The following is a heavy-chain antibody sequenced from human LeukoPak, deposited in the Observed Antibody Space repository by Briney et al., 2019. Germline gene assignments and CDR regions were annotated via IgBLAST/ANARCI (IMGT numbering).Heavy chain of an antibody. V-gene: IGHV3-20*04. CDR2: IIWNSGSK. J-gene: IGHJ4*02. D-gene: IGHD6-13*01. CDR3: ARVPGGMAAGDFDY. Sequence: GGSLRLSCAASGFTFDSYDMNWVRQAPGKGLEWVSGIIWNSGSKGYADSAKGRFTISRYNAKNSMYLQMNSLRAEDTAVYYCARVPGGMAAGDFDYWGQGTLVTVSS. CDR1: GFTFDSYD.